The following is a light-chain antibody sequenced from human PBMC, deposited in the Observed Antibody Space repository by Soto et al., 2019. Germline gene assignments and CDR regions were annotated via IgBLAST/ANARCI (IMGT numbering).Light chain of an antibody. V-gene: IGKV3-15*01. J-gene: IGKJ2*01. CDR2: GAS. CDR1: QSVGSD. CDR3: QQYHNWPLYT. Sequence: EIVMTQSPDTQSVSPGARATLSCRASQSVGSDLAWYQQRPGQAPRLLIFGASTRATGIPARFSGSGSGTEFTLTISSLQSEDFAVYYYQQYHNWPLYTFGQGTKLEIK.